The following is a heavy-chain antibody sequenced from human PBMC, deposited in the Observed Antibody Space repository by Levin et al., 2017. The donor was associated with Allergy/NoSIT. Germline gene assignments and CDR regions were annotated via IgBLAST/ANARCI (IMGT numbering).Heavy chain of an antibody. V-gene: IGHV3-7*01. J-gene: IGHJ6*02. D-gene: IGHD6-19*01. CDR3: ARDYYRYSSGSRGMDV. Sequence: GESLKISCAASGFTFTNYWMSWVRQAPGKGLEWVANIKEDGSEKNYVDSVKGRFTISRDTAKNSLYLQMNSLRAEDTAVYYCARDYYRYSSGSRGMDVWGQGTTVTVSS. CDR2: IKEDGSEK. CDR1: GFTFTNYW.